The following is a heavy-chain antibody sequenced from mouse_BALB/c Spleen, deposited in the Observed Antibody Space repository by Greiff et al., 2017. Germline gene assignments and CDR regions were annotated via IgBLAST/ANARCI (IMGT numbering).Heavy chain of an antibody. V-gene: IGHV5-6*01. J-gene: IGHJ3*01. Sequence: EVQGVESGGDLVKPGGSLKLSCAASGFTFSSYGMSWVRQTPDKRLEWVATISSGGSYTYYPDSVKGRFTISRDNAKNTLYLQMSSLKSEDTAMYYCTREEGNYLFAYWGQGTLVTVSA. CDR3: TREEGNYLFAY. D-gene: IGHD2-1*01. CDR1: GFTFSSYG. CDR2: ISSGGSYT.